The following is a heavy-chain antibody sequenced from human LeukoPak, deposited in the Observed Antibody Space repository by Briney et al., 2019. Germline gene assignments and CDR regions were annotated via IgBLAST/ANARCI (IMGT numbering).Heavy chain of an antibody. CDR3: ARRGYSCGYAFDI. D-gene: IGHD5-18*01. J-gene: IGHJ3*02. CDR2: INHSGST. Sequence: SETLSLTCAVYGGSFSGYYWSWIRQPPGKGLEWIGEINHSGSTNYNPSLKSRVTISVDKSKNQFSLKLSSVTAADTAVYYCARRGYSCGYAFDIWGQGTMVTVSS. CDR1: GGSFSGYY. V-gene: IGHV4-34*01.